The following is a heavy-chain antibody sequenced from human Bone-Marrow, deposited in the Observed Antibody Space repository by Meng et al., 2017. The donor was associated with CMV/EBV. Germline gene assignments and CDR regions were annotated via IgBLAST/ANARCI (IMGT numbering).Heavy chain of an antibody. D-gene: IGHD1-26*01. Sequence: ESLKISCTASGFSFDNYGMSWVRQTPGKGLEWIGSIYYSGSTYYNPSLKSRVTISVDTSKNQFSLKLSSVTAADTAVYYCARQLSGSQAYWGQGNLVTVSS. J-gene: IGHJ4*02. CDR2: IYYSGST. CDR3: ARQLSGSQAY. V-gene: IGHV4-39*01. CDR1: GFSFDNYG.